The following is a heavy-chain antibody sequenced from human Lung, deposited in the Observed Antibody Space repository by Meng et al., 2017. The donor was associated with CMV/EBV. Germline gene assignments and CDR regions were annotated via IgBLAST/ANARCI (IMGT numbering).Heavy chain of an antibody. V-gene: IGHV1-2*02. CDR2: INTNDDT. Sequence: QVQLVQSGAEMKKPXASVKVSCKASGYTITDYYIHWVRQAPGQGFQWMGWINTNDDTNYAQNFQGRVTMTRDMSINTIYMELSRLTSEDPAVYYCARSGGCSRFDDWGHGTLGTVSS. CDR3: ARSGGCSRFDD. D-gene: IGHD6-19*01. J-gene: IGHJ4*01. CDR1: GYTITDYY.